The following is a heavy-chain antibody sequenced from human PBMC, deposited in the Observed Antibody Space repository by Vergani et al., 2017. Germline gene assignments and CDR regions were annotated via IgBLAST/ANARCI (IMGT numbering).Heavy chain of an antibody. Sequence: QVQLQESGPGLVKPSETLSLTCAVSGYSISSGYYWGWIRQPPGKGLEWIGSIYHSGSTYYNPSLKSRVTISVDTSKNQFSLKLSSVTAADTAVYYCANLMATIRGNGDDYWGQGTLVTVSS. D-gene: IGHD5-24*01. CDR1: GYSISSGYY. J-gene: IGHJ4*02. V-gene: IGHV4-38-2*01. CDR3: ANLMATIRGNGDDY. CDR2: IYHSGST.